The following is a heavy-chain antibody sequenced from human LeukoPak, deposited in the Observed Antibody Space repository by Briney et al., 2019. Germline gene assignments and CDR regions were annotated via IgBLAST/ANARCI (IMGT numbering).Heavy chain of an antibody. CDR3: ARATPSSGWYDYFDY. J-gene: IGHJ4*02. CDR2: ISAYNGNT. D-gene: IGHD6-19*01. V-gene: IGHV1-18*01. CDR1: GYTFTSYG. Sequence: ASVKVSCKASGYTFTSYGISWVRQAPGQGLEWMGWISAYNGNTNYAQKLQGRVTMTTDTSTSTAHMELRSLRSDDTAVYYCARATPSSGWYDYFDYWGQGTLVTVSS.